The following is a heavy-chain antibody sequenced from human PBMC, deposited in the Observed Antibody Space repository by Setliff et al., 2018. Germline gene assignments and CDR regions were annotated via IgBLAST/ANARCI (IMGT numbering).Heavy chain of an antibody. CDR3: ARVGGLLVATMPFDY. V-gene: IGHV4-38-2*01. D-gene: IGHD5-12*01. CDR1: GFSITNGYY. CDR2: IFQSGIT. Sequence: SETLSLTCAVSGFSITNGYYWGWIRQSPGKQLEWIGNIFQSGITFYNPSLXXRVXISXXXXXXXXXXXXXXXXXXXTXXYFCARVGGLLVATMPFDYWGPGTLVTVSS. J-gene: IGHJ4*02.